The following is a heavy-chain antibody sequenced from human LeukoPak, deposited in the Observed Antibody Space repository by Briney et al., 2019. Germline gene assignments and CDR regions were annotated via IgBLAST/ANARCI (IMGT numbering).Heavy chain of an antibody. J-gene: IGHJ4*02. CDR2: ISSSSSYK. Sequence: PGGSLRLSCAASGFTFSSYSMNWVRQAPGKGLEWVSSISSSSSYKYYADSVKGRFTISRDNAKNSLYLQMNSLSAEDTAVYYCARDLYSSSWSSDYFDYWGQGTLVTVSS. V-gene: IGHV3-21*01. CDR1: GFTFSSYS. D-gene: IGHD6-13*01. CDR3: ARDLYSSSWSSDYFDY.